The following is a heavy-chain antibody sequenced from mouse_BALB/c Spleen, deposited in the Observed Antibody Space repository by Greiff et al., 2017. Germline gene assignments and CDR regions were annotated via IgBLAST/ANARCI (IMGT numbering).Heavy chain of an antibody. CDR2: IDPANGNT. Sequence: VQLQQPGAELVKPGASVKLSCTASGFNIKDTYMHWVKQRPEQGLEWIGRIDPANGNTKYDPKFQGKATITADTSSNTAYLQLSSLTSEDTAVYYCARSGYYGSSYFDYWGQGATLTVSS. CDR3: ARSGYYGSSYFDY. D-gene: IGHD1-1*01. V-gene: IGHV14-3*02. CDR1: GFNIKDTY. J-gene: IGHJ2*01.